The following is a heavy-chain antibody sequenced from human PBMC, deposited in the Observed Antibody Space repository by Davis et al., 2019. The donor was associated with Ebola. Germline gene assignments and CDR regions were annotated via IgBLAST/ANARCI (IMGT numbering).Heavy chain of an antibody. V-gene: IGHV4-34*01. D-gene: IGHD6-13*01. CDR1: GASFSNYY. Sequence: PGGSLRLSCGVYGASFSNYYWTWIRQPPGKGLEWIGEIIHSGNTNYNPSLKSRVTISVDMSKNPFSLRLRSVTAADTAVYYCARGDKVTPVGKKGLRHLDGFDSWGQGTLVTVSS. CDR2: IIHSGNT. CDR3: ARGDKVTPVGKKGLRHLDGFDS. J-gene: IGHJ4*02.